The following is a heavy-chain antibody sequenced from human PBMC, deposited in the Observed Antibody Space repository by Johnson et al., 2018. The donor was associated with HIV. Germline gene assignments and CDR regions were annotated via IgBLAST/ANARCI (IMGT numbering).Heavy chain of an antibody. CDR3: ARGQQDMGAGAFDI. D-gene: IGHD3-16*01. CDR1: GFIFSNYD. J-gene: IGHJ3*02. V-gene: IGHV3-13*01. CDR2: IGTAGDT. Sequence: VQLVESGGGVVRPGGSLRLSCAASGFIFSNYDMHWVRQPTGKGLEWVSGIGTAGDTYYPVSVKGRFTISRGNAKNSLHLQMNSLRAGDTAVYYCARGQQDMGAGAFDIWGQGTMVTVSS.